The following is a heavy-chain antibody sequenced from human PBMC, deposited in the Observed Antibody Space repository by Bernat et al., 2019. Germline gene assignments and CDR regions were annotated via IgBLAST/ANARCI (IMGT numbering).Heavy chain of an antibody. J-gene: IGHJ6*02. V-gene: IGHV3-7*03. CDR2: IKQDGSEK. CDR3: ARGPVTHLYYYYGMDV. D-gene: IGHD4-11*01. Sequence: ELQLVESGGGLVQPGGSLRLSCAASGFTFSSYWMSWVRQAPGKGLEWVANIKQDGSEKYYVDSVKGRFTISRDNAKNSLYLQMNSLRAEDTAVYYCARGPVTHLYYYYGMDVWGQGTTVTVSS. CDR1: GFTFSSYW.